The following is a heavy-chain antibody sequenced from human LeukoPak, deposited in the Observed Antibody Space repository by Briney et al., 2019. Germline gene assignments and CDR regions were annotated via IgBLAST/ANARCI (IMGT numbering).Heavy chain of an antibody. D-gene: IGHD5-12*01. CDR3: ARQFHGSGYVDDL. CDR1: GGSISSTSFY. V-gene: IGHV4-39*01. CDR2: IYYSGTT. J-gene: IGHJ5*02. Sequence: SETLSLTCSVSGGSISSTSFYWGWIRRPPGKGLEWIASIYYSGTTHYNPSLKSRVTMSVDTSKNQFSLKLSAVTAADTAAYYCARQFHGSGYVDDLWGQGTLVTVSS.